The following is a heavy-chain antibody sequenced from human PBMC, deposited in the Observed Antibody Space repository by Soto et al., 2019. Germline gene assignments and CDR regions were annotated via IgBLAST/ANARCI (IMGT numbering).Heavy chain of an antibody. V-gene: IGHV3-23*01. CDR2: LIGGSGRK. D-gene: IGHD3-9*01. CDR3: AKDRHPDGIWTFDS. CDR1: GFTFSRYT. J-gene: IGHJ4*02. Sequence: EVQLLESGGGLAQPGGSLRLSCVASGFTFSRYTMNWVRQAPGKGLEWVAGLIGGSGRKEYADAVKGRFTMSRDTSKNILYLQMNSLRVEDTAEYYCAKDRHPDGIWTFDSWVQGTLVTVSS.